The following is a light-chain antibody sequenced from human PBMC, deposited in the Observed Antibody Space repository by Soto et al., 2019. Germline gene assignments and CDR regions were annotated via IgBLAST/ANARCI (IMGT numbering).Light chain of an antibody. J-gene: IGKJ1*01. CDR2: GAS. CDR1: QSVSIK. CDR3: QQYDSSPKT. Sequence: EIVLTQSPGTLSLSPWERATRSCRASQSVSIKLAWYQQKPGQAPRLLIYGASSRATGIPDRFSGTGSGTDFTLTISRLEPEDFAVYYCQQYDSSPKTFGQGTKVDIK. V-gene: IGKV3-20*01.